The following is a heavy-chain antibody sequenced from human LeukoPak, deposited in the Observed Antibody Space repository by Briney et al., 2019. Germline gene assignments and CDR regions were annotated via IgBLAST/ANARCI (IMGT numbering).Heavy chain of an antibody. CDR1: GFTFSSYA. J-gene: IGHJ4*02. Sequence: GGSLRLSCAASGFTFSSYAMSWVRQAPGKGLEWVSAISGSGGSTYYADSVKGRFTISRDDSKNTLYLQMNSLKTEDTAVYYCTTDWDCGGDCYSAFDYWGQGTLVTVSS. V-gene: IGHV3-23*01. CDR3: TTDWDCGGDCYSAFDY. CDR2: ISGSGGST. D-gene: IGHD2-21*02.